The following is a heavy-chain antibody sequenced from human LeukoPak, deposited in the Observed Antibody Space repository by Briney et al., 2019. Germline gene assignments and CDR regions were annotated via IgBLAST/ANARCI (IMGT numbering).Heavy chain of an antibody. Sequence: GGSLRLSCGASGFTFKRNWMSWVRHAPGKRLERVANIKHHGIQKYYVDPVKGRFTISRDNAKDSLYLQMDSLRVEDTAVYFCARDGMGGIKAFDMWGQGTMVTVSS. J-gene: IGHJ3*02. CDR2: IKHHGIQK. V-gene: IGHV3-7*05. CDR1: GFTFKRNW. CDR3: ARDGMGGIKAFDM. D-gene: IGHD3-10*01.